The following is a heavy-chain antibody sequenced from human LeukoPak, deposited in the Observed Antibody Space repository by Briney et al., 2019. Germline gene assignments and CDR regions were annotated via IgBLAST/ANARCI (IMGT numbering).Heavy chain of an antibody. D-gene: IGHD5-18*01. Sequence: SETLSLTCTVSGGSISSGDYYWSWIRQPPGKGLEWIGYIYCSGSTYYNPSLKSRVTISVDTSKNQFSLKLSSVTAADTAVYYCARQVTFGYAFAYYFDYWGQGSLVTVSS. V-gene: IGHV4-30-4*01. CDR2: IYCSGST. J-gene: IGHJ4*02. CDR1: GGSISSGDYY. CDR3: ARQVTFGYAFAYYFDY.